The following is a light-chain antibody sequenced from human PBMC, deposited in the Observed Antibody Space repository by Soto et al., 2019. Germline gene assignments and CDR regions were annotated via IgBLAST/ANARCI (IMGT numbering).Light chain of an antibody. Sequence: EIVLTQAPATLSLSPGERDTLSCRASQSVSSYLAWYQQKPGQAPRLLIYDASNRATGIPARFSGSGSGTDFTLTISSLEPEDFAVYYCQQRSNWPPSITSGQGTRLEIK. V-gene: IGKV3-11*01. J-gene: IGKJ5*01. CDR2: DAS. CDR3: QQRSNWPPSIT. CDR1: QSVSSY.